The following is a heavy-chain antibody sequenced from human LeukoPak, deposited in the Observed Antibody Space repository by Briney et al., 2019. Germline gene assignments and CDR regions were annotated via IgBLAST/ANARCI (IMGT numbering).Heavy chain of an antibody. J-gene: IGHJ4*02. D-gene: IGHD1-26*01. V-gene: IGHV1-18*04. CDR1: EYTFTDYF. CDR2: ISAYNGNT. Sequence: ASVKVSCKSSEYTFTDYFIHWVRQAPGQGLEWMGWISAYNGNTNYAQKFQGRVTMTTDTSTSTAYMELRSLRSDDTAVYYCARAEWENAGDYWGQGTLVTVSS. CDR3: ARAEWENAGDY.